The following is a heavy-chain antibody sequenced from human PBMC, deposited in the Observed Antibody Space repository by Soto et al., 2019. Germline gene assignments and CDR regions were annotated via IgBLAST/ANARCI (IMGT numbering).Heavy chain of an antibody. D-gene: IGHD6-19*01. CDR1: GYTFTSYA. Sequence: QVQLVQSGAEVKKPGASVKVSCKASGYTFTSYAMHWVRQAPGQRLEWMGWINAGNGNTKYSQKFQGRVTITRDTSASTAYMELSSLRSEDTAVYYCARCPPGYSSGWYCVYGMDVWGQGTTVTVSS. CDR2: INAGNGNT. V-gene: IGHV1-3*01. CDR3: ARCPPGYSSGWYCVYGMDV. J-gene: IGHJ6*02.